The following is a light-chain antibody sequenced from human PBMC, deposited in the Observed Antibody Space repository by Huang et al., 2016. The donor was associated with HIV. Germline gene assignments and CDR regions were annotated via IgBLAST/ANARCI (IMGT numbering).Light chain of an antibody. Sequence: DIQMTQSPFSLSASVGDRVTITCQASQDISNYLNWYQQKPGKAPKRLIYDASNLETGVPSRFSGSGTGTDFTFTISSLQPEDIATYYCQQYDNLPLTFGGGTKVEIK. V-gene: IGKV1-33*01. CDR2: DAS. CDR3: QQYDNLPLT. J-gene: IGKJ4*01. CDR1: QDISNY.